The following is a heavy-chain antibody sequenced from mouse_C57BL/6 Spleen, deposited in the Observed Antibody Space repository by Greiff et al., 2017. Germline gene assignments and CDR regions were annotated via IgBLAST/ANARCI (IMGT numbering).Heavy chain of an antibody. CDR1: GYTFTSYW. J-gene: IGHJ1*03. V-gene: IGHV1-7*01. CDR3: SRKCYGSSNDWYFDV. Sequence: VKLMESGAELAKPGASVKLSCKASGYTFTSYWMHWVNQRPGQGLEWIGYINPSSGYTKYNQKFKDKATLTADNSSSPAYLQLSSLTSEDSAVYYYSRKCYGSSNDWYFDVWGTGTTVTVSS. CDR2: INPSSGYT. D-gene: IGHD1-1*01.